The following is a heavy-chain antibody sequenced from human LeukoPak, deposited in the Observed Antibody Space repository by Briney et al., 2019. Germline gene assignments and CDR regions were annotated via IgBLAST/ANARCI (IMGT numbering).Heavy chain of an antibody. D-gene: IGHD3-3*01. CDR3: ARDRGTISGVVIIPGYFDY. CDR2: ISAYNGNT. Sequence: ASVKVSCKASGYTFTSYGISWVRQAPGQGLEWMGWISAYNGNTNYAQKLQGRVTMTTDTSTSTAYMELRSLRSDDTAVYYCARDRGTISGVVIIPGYFDYWGQGPWSPSPQ. CDR1: GYTFTSYG. V-gene: IGHV1-18*01. J-gene: IGHJ4*02.